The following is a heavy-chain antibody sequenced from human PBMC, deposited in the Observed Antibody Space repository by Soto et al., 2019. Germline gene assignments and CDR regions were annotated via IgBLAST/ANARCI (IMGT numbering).Heavy chain of an antibody. CDR1: GYSLTSYA. D-gene: IGHD5-12*01. Sequence: EASVRVSCKASGYSLTSYAMHWVRQAPGQRLEWMGWINAGNGNTKYSQKFQGRVTITRDTSANTAYMEPSSLRSEDTAVYYCAREHLDIADAAYDICRQGTMVTVSS. CDR2: INAGNGNT. V-gene: IGHV1-3*01. CDR3: AREHLDIADAAYDI. J-gene: IGHJ3*02.